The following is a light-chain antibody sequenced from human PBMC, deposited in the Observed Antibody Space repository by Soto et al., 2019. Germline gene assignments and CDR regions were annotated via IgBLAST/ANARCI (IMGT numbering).Light chain of an antibody. Sequence: DIQMTQSPSSLSASVGDRVTITCRASQTITGYLNWYQQRPGKAPKHLIYAASSLQSGVPSRFSGSGSGTDFTLTINSLQPEDFATYYCQQSHGIPYTFGQGTKLEIK. V-gene: IGKV1-39*01. CDR3: QQSHGIPYT. CDR1: QTITGY. CDR2: AAS. J-gene: IGKJ2*01.